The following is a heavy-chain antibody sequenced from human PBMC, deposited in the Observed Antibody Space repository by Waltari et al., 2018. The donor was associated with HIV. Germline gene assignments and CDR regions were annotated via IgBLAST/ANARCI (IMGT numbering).Heavy chain of an antibody. D-gene: IGHD1-26*01. CDR3: ARENPNSGSPRGAFDI. CDR1: GGSISSYY. CDR2: IYYSGST. V-gene: IGHV4-59*01. J-gene: IGHJ3*02. Sequence: QVQLQESGPGLVKPSETLSLTCTVSGGSISSYYWSWIRQPPGKGLEWIGYIYYSGSTNYNPSLKSRVTISVDTSKNQFSLKLSSVTAADTAVYYCARENPNSGSPRGAFDIWGQGTMVTVSS.